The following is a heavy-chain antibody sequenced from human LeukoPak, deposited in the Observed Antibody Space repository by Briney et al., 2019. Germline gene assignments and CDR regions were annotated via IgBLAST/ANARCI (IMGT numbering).Heavy chain of an antibody. CDR2: ISGSGSGGST. J-gene: IGHJ4*02. Sequence: GGSLRLSCAASGFTFSSYAMSWVRQAPGKGLEWVSNISGSGSGGSTYYADSAKGRFTISRDNSKNTLYLQMNSLRAEDTAVYYCARDRAWSTIETLQLDYWGQGTLVTVSS. CDR3: ARDRAWSTIETLQLDY. D-gene: IGHD5/OR15-5a*01. V-gene: IGHV3-23*01. CDR1: GFTFSSYA.